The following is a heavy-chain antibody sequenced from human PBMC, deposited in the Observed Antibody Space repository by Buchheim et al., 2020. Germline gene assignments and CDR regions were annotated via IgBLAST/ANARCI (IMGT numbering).Heavy chain of an antibody. J-gene: IGHJ4*02. CDR2: ISYDGSNK. D-gene: IGHD2-2*01. CDR1: GFTFSSYG. CDR3: AKDRCSSTSCYYDY. Sequence: QVQLVESGGGVVQPGRSLRLSCAASGFTFSSYGMHWVRQAPGKGLEWVAVISYDGSNKYYADSVKGRFTISRDNSKNTMYLQMNSLRAEDTAVYYCAKDRCSSTSCYYDYWGQGTL. V-gene: IGHV3-30*18.